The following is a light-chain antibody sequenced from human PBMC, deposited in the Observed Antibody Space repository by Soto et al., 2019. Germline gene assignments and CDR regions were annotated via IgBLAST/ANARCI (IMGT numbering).Light chain of an antibody. Sequence: QAVVTQEPSFSVSPGGTVTLTCGLSSGSVSTGYYPSWYQQTPGQAPRTLIYSTNTRSSGVPDRFSGSILGNKAALTITGYQADDESDYYCVLYMGSGISVFGGGTKLTVL. V-gene: IGLV8-61*01. J-gene: IGLJ2*01. CDR2: STN. CDR3: VLYMGSGISV. CDR1: SGSVSTGYY.